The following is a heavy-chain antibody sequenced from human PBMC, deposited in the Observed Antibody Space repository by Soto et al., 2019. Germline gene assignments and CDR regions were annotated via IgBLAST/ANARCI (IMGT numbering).Heavy chain of an antibody. Sequence: EVQLVESGGGLVQPGGSLRLSCAASGFTFSNYWLSWVRQAPGKGLVWVANIKKDGSEKYYVGSVVGRFTISRDNAENSQYLQMNGLGAEDTAVYYCVRLYLAASITSLDYWGQGTLVTVSS. D-gene: IGHD6-25*01. CDR3: VRLYLAASITSLDY. J-gene: IGHJ4*02. CDR2: IKKDGSEK. CDR1: GFTFSNYW. V-gene: IGHV3-7*01.